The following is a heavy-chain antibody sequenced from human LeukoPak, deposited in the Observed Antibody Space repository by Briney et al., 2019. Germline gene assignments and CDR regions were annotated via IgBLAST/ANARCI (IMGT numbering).Heavy chain of an antibody. CDR1: GFTFSDYY. D-gene: IGHD1-26*01. CDR2: ISISGATT. J-gene: IGHJ1*01. Sequence: PGGSLRLSCAASGFTFSDYYMSWIRQAPGKGLEWVSAISISGATTHYADSVKGRFTISRDNSKNTMYLEVNSLRAEDTAIYYCAKEYKVGTTTKCFQHWGQGTLVTVSS. V-gene: IGHV3-23*01. CDR3: AKEYKVGTTTKCFQH.